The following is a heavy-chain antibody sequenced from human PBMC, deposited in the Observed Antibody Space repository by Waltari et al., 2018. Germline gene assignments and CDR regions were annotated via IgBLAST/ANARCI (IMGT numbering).Heavy chain of an antibody. V-gene: IGHV3-49*04. Sequence: EVQLVESGGGLVQPGGSLRLSCAASGFPFSNHYMYWVRQAPGKGLEWVGFIRSKAYGGTAEYAASVKGRFTLSRDDSKSIAYLQMNSLKTEDTAVYYCTEYCSSSGCYTFDYWGQGVLVTVSS. CDR2: IRSKAYGGTA. CDR1: GFPFSNHY. J-gene: IGHJ4*02. D-gene: IGHD3-22*01. CDR3: TEYCSSSGCYTFDY.